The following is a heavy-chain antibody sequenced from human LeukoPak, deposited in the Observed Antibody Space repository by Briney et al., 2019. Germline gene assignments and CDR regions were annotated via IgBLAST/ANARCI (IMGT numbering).Heavy chain of an antibody. CDR1: GGSISSGGYS. D-gene: IGHD3-10*01. CDR3: ARGDGSGSYALTR. Sequence: SQTLSLTCAVSGGSISSGGYSWSWIRQPPGTGLEWIGYIYHSGSTYYNPSLKSQVTISVDRSKNQFSLKLSSVTAADTAVYYCARGDGSGSYALTRWGQGTLVTVSS. CDR2: IYHSGST. J-gene: IGHJ4*02. V-gene: IGHV4-30-2*01.